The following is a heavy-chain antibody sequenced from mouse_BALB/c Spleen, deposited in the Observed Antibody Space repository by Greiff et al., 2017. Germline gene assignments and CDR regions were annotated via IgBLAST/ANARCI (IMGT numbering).Heavy chain of an antibody. CDR2: INPYNGAT. D-gene: IGHD1-1*01. Sequence: VQLKESGPELVKPGASVKISCKASGYSFTGYYMHWVKQSHVKSLEWIGRINPYNGATSYNQNFKDKASLTVDKSSSTAYMELHSLTSEDSAVYYCARSYGSSWYFDVWGAGTTVTVSS. V-gene: IGHV1-31*01. CDR1: GYSFTGYY. CDR3: ARSYGSSWYFDV. J-gene: IGHJ1*01.